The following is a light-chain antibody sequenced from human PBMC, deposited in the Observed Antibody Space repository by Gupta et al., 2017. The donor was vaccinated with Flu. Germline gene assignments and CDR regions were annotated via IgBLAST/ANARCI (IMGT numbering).Light chain of an antibody. CDR2: GAS. V-gene: IGKV3-15*01. J-gene: IGKJ5*01. CDR1: EDVSST. Sequence: PATLSVSPGERATLSCRAKEDVSSTLAWYQQKPGQGPRLLIYGASSRATGVPGRFSGGGSGTEFTLTISSLQSEDFAVYYCQQENRWPVTFGQGTQVEIK. CDR3: QQENRWPVT.